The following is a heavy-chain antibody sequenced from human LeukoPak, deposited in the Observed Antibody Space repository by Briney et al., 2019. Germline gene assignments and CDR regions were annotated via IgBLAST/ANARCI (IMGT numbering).Heavy chain of an antibody. D-gene: IGHD3-9*01. Sequence: ASVKVSCKASGYNFTGYYMHWVRQAPGQGLEWMGWINPNSGGTNYAQKFQGRVTMTRNTSISTAYMELSRLRSDDTAVYYCAGPYYDILTGYRSDAFDIWGQGTMVTVSS. CDR2: INPNSGGT. J-gene: IGHJ3*02. CDR3: AGPYYDILTGYRSDAFDI. V-gene: IGHV1-2*02. CDR1: GYNFTGYY.